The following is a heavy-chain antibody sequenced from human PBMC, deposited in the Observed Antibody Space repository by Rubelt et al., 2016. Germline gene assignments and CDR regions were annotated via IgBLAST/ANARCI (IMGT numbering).Heavy chain of an antibody. V-gene: IGHV3-23*01. J-gene: IGHJ4*02. Sequence: EVQLLESGGGLVQPRGSLRLSCAASGFTFSSYAMSWVRQAPGKGLEWVSALSGSGGSTYYADSVKGRLPISRDNAKNTLDLQMNSLRAEDTAVYYCAKVPIRTVTSTFDYWGQGTLVTVSS. CDR3: AKVPIRTVTSTFDY. CDR1: GFTFSSYA. D-gene: IGHD4-17*01. CDR2: LSGSGGST.